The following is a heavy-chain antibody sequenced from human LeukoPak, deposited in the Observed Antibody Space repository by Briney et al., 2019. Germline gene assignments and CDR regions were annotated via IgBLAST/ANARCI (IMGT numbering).Heavy chain of an antibody. CDR3: ARDFPIQIWTRTPWLDP. CDR1: GYTFTGYY. CDR2: INPNSGGT. Sequence: ASVKVSCKASGYTFTGYYIHWVRQAPGQGLEWMGWINPNSGGTNYAQRFQGRVTMTRDTSISTAYIELSRLTSDDTAVYYCARDFPIQIWTRTPWLDPWGQGTLVTVSS. D-gene: IGHD5-18*01. V-gene: IGHV1-2*02. J-gene: IGHJ5*02.